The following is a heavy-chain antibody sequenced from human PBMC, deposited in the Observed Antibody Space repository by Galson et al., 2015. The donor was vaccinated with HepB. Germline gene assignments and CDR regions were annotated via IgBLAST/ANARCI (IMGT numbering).Heavy chain of an antibody. CDR2: ISYDGSNE. V-gene: IGHV3-30*03. Sequence: SLRLSCAASGFTFSTYGMHWFRQAPGKGLEWVAVISYDGSNEYYADSVKGRFTISRDNSKNTLYLEMNSLRADDTAVYYCARPIIVAAIVPPTDHWGQGTLVTVSS. CDR3: ARPIIVAAIVPPTDH. D-gene: IGHD1-26*01. J-gene: IGHJ4*02. CDR1: GFTFSTYG.